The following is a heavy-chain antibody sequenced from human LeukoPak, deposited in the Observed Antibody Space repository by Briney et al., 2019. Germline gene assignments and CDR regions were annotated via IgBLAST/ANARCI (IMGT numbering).Heavy chain of an antibody. D-gene: IGHD5-12*01. CDR1: GDSISSYY. V-gene: IGHV4-59*01. J-gene: IGHJ4*02. Sequence: SETLSLTCTVSGDSISSYYWTWIRQPPGKGLEWIAYISYSGITNYNPSLKNRVTISLDTSKNQFSLRLSSVTTADTAVYYCAREGGYSGYFDYWGQGTLVTVSS. CDR2: ISYSGIT. CDR3: AREGGYSGYFDY.